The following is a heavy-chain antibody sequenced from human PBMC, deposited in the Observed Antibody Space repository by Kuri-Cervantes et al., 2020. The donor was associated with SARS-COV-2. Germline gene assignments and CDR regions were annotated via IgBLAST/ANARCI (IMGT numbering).Heavy chain of an antibody. CDR2: ISSSSSTI. J-gene: IGHJ4*02. CDR3: ARDPSSGYYDSSGYYYWGGVFDY. V-gene: IGHV3-48*02. D-gene: IGHD3-22*01. Sequence: LSLTCAASGFTFSSYSMNWVRQAPGKGLEWVSYISSSSSTIYYADSVKGRFTISRDNAKNSLYLQMNSLRDEDTAVYYCARDPSSGYYDSSGYYYWGGVFDYWGQGTLVTVSS. CDR1: GFTFSSYS.